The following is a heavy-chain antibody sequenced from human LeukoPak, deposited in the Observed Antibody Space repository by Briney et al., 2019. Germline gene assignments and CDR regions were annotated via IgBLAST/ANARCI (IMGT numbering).Heavy chain of an antibody. CDR1: GFIFSSYA. CDR2: ISGSGVST. Sequence: GGSLRLSCAASGFIFSSYAVSWVRQAPGKGLEWVSAISGSGVSTYYADSVKGRFTISRDNSKNTLYLQMNSLRAGDTAVYYSAKSEDGRGYSTSYDYAMDVWGKGTTVSASS. D-gene: IGHD3-22*01. J-gene: IGHJ6*04. V-gene: IGHV3-23*01. CDR3: AKSEDGRGYSTSYDYAMDV.